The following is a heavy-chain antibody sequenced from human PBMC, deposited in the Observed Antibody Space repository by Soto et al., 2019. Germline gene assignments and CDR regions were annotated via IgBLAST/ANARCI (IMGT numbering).Heavy chain of an antibody. V-gene: IGHV2-26*01. CDR1: GFSLSNARMG. D-gene: IGHD6-13*01. Sequence: AGPTLVNPTETLTLTCTVSGFSLSNARMGVSWIRQPPGKALEWLAHIFSNDEKSYSTSLKSRLTISKDTSNSQVVLKMTNMDPVEPAHYYCARIRVGSLQGYSSRWYDYWGQANMVTVYS. CDR2: IFSNDEK. J-gene: IGHJ4*02. CDR3: ARIRVGSLQGYSSRWYDY.